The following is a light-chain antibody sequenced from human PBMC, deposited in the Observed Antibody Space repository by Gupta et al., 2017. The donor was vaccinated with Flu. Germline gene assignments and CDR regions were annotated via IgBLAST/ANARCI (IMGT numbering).Light chain of an antibody. V-gene: IGKV3-11*01. J-gene: IGKJ4*01. Sequence: EIVLTQSPATLSLSPGERATLYCRASQSISDYLGWYQQRPGQAPRLIIYDASNTATGTPARFRGSGSGAEFTLIVSSLEPEDFAIYYCQQRCDWPLTFGGGTKVEIK. CDR2: DAS. CDR3: QQRCDWPLT. CDR1: QSISDY.